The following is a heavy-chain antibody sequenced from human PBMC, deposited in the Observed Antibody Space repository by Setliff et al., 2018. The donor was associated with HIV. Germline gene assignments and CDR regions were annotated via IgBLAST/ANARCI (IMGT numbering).Heavy chain of an antibody. CDR1: NDSINYQY. V-gene: IGHV4-59*11. J-gene: IGHJ4*02. CDR3: ARGRRRSSTPYYFDY. CDR2: IYYSGNT. Sequence: SETLSLTCTVSNDSINYQYWAWIRQPPGKGLGWIGSIYYSGNTNYNPPLKSRVTISIDTSKSQFSLKLTSVSAADTAMYYCARGRRRSSTPYYFDYWGQGTPVTVSS.